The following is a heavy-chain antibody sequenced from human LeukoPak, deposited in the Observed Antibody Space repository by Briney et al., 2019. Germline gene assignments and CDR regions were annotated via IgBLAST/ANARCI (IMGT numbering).Heavy chain of an antibody. CDR3: ARGKDTAMVMDYYYYGMDV. J-gene: IGHJ6*02. CDR1: GYTFTSYY. Sequence: GASVKVSCKASGYTFTSYYMHWVRQAPGQGLEWMGWMNPNSGNTNYAQKLQGRVTMTTDTSTSTAYMELRSLRSDDTAVYYCARGKDTAMVMDYYYYGMDVWGQGTTVTVSS. CDR2: MNPNSGNT. D-gene: IGHD5-18*01. V-gene: IGHV1-18*04.